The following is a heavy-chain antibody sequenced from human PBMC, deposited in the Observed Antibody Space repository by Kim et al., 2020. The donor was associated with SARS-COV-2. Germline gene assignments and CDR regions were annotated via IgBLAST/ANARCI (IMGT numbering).Heavy chain of an antibody. J-gene: IGHJ5*02. D-gene: IGHD5-12*01. CDR2: INHSGST. CDR3: AAPGWAWGYDYYWFDP. Sequence: SETLSLTCAVYGGSFSGYYWSWIRQPPGKGLEWIGEINHSGSTNYNPSLKSRVTISVDTSKNQFSLKLSSVTAADTAVYYCAAPGWAWGYDYYWFDPWGQGTLVTVSS. V-gene: IGHV4-34*01. CDR1: GGSFSGYY.